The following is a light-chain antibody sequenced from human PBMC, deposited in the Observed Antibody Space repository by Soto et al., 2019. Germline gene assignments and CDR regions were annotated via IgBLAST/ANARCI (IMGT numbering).Light chain of an antibody. CDR1: SSNIGSNT. V-gene: IGLV1-44*01. Sequence: QSVLTHPPSASGTPGQRVTISCSGSSSNIGSNTVNWYQQLPGTAPKLLIYSNNQRPSGVPDRFSASKSGTSASLAISGLQSEDEADYYCAAWDDSLNGYGFGTGTKLTVL. CDR3: AAWDDSLNGYG. CDR2: SNN. J-gene: IGLJ1*01.